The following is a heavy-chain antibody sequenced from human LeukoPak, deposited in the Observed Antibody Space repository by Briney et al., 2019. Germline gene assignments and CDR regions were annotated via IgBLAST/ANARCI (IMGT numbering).Heavy chain of an antibody. CDR1: GGSFSGYY. Sequence: SETLSLTRAVYGGSFSGYYWSWIRQPPGKGLEWIGEINHSGSTNYNPSLKSRVTISVDTSKNQFSLKLSSVTAADTAVYYCARAVGRIFDYWGQGTLVTVSS. V-gene: IGHV4-34*01. CDR3: ARAVGRIFDY. D-gene: IGHD2-21*01. CDR2: INHSGST. J-gene: IGHJ4*02.